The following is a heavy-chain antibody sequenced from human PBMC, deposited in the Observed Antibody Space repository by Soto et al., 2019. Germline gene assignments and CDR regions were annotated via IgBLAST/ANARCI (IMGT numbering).Heavy chain of an antibody. J-gene: IGHJ6*02. D-gene: IGHD6-13*01. CDR3: ARVSAAAADYYYYGMDV. CDR2: INPNSGGT. V-gene: IGHV1-2*04. CDR1: GYTFTGYY. Sequence: GASVKVSCKASGYTFTGYYMHWVRQAPGQGLEWMGWINPNSGGTNYAQKFQGWVTMTRDTSISTAYMELSRLRSDDTAVYYCARVSAAAADYYYYGMDVWGQGTTVTVSS.